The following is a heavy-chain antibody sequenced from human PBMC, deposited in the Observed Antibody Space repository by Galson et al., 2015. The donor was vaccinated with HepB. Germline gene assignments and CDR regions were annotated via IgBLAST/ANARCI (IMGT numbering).Heavy chain of an antibody. V-gene: IGHV1-3*01. J-gene: IGHJ6*02. CDR2: INAGNGNT. CDR1: GYTFTSYA. CDR3: ARDRLLWFGEDGDYGMDV. D-gene: IGHD3-10*01. Sequence: SVKVSCKASGYTFTSYAMHWVRQAPGQRLEWIGWINAGNGNTKYSQKFQGRVTITRDTSASTAYMELSSLRSEDTAVYYCARDRLLWFGEDGDYGMDVWGQGTTVTVSS.